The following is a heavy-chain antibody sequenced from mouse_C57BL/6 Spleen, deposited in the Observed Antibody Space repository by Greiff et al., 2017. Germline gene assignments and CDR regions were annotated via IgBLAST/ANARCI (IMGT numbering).Heavy chain of an antibody. J-gene: IGHJ2*01. CDR2: IDPETGGT. CDR3: TRYYGNYPFDY. D-gene: IGHD2-1*01. CDR1: GYTFTDYE. Sequence: VQLQQSGAELVRPGASVTLSCKASGYTFTDYEMHWVKQTPVHGLEWIGAIDPETGGTAYNQKFKGKAILTADKSSSTAYMELRSLTSEDSAVYYCTRYYGNYPFDYWGQGTTLTVSS. V-gene: IGHV1-15*01.